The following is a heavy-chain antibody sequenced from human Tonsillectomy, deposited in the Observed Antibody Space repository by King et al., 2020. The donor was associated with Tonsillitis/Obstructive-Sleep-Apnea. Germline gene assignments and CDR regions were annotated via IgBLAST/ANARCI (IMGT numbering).Heavy chain of an antibody. D-gene: IGHD3-22*01. Sequence: VQLVESGGGLIKPGESLRLSCAASGFTFTNAWMSWVRQAPGKGLEWVGRIKSKTDGWTTDYAAPVKGRFTISRDDSKNTLYLQMNSLKTEDTAVYYCTRDRVSSAYFPYGAFDIWGQGKMVTVSS. J-gene: IGHJ3*02. CDR2: IKSKTDGWTT. CDR3: TRDRVSSAYFPYGAFDI. CDR1: GFTFTNAW. V-gene: IGHV3-15*01.